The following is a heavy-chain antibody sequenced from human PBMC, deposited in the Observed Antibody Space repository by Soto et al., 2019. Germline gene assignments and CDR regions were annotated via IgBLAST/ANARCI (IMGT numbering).Heavy chain of an antibody. V-gene: IGHV4-61*01. J-gene: IGHJ4*02. Sequence: SETLSLTCTVSGGSVSSGSYYWSLIRQPPGKGLEWIGYIYYSGNTDYNPSLKSRLAISIDTSKNQFSLKLSSVTAADTAVYFCAREGGESSDGLYYFDSWGQGSLVTVSS. CDR3: AREGGESSDGLYYFDS. CDR2: IYYSGNT. CDR1: GGSVSSGSYY. D-gene: IGHD3-16*01.